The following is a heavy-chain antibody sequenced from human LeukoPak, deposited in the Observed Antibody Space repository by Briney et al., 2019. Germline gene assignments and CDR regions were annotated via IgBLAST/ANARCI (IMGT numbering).Heavy chain of an antibody. Sequence: ASVKVSCKASGYTFTGYYIHWVRQAPGQGLEWVGWINAHSGDTSYAQNFQGRVTMTRDTSISTAYWELSRLRSDDTAVDYCARVLYSSGWYDGDYWGQGTLVTVSS. V-gene: IGHV1-2*02. J-gene: IGHJ4*02. CDR2: INAHSGDT. CDR3: ARVLYSSGWYDGDY. CDR1: GYTFTGYY. D-gene: IGHD6-13*01.